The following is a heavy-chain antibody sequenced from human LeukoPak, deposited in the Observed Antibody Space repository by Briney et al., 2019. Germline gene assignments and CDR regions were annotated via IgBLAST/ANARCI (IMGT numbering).Heavy chain of an antibody. CDR1: GGSISSGDYY. J-gene: IGHJ4*02. D-gene: IGHD3-3*01. V-gene: IGHV4-30-4*08. Sequence: PSETLSLTCTVSGGSISSGDYYWSWIRQPPGKGLEWIGYIYYSGSTYYNPSLKSRVTISVDTSKNQFSLKLSSVTAADTAVYYCARGRPLRFLEPRFDYWGQGTLVTVSS. CDR2: IYYSGST. CDR3: ARGRPLRFLEPRFDY.